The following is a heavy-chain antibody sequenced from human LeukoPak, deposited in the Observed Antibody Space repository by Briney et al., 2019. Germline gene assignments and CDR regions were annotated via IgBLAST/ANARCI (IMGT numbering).Heavy chain of an antibody. J-gene: IGHJ4*02. CDR1: GYIFTNYY. D-gene: IGHD3-22*01. CDR3: ARSFASFYYDSSGLGY. V-gene: IGHV1-2*02. CDR2: INPNSGGT. Sequence: ASVKVSCKASGYIFTNYYMHWVRQAPGQGLEWMGWINPNSGGTNYAQKFQGRVTMTRDTSISTAYMELSRLRSDDTAVYYCARSFASFYYDSSGLGYWGQGTLVTVSS.